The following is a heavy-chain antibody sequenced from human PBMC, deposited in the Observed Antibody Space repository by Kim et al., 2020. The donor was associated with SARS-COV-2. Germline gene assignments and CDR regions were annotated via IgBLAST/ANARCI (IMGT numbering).Heavy chain of an antibody. CDR3: ASLPTTYCSGGSCLPSDY. J-gene: IGHJ4*02. D-gene: IGHD2-15*01. Sequence: GGSLRLSCAASGFTVSSNYMSWVRQAPGKGLEWVSVIYSGGSTYYADSVKGRFTISRDNSKNTLYLQMNSLRAEDTAVYYCASLPTTYCSGGSCLPSDYWGQGTLVTVSS. CDR1: GFTVSSNY. CDR2: IYSGGST. V-gene: IGHV3-53*01.